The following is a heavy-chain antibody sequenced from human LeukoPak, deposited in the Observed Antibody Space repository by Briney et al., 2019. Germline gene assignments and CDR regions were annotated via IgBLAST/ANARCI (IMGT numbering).Heavy chain of an antibody. CDR1: GGSISSSSYY. CDR3: ARQQRAYDYVWGSYRPINFDY. J-gene: IGHJ4*02. D-gene: IGHD3-16*02. CDR2: IYYSGST. Sequence: SETLSLTCTVSGGSISSSSYYWGWIRQPPGKGLEWIGSIYYSGSTYYNPSLKSRVTISVDTSKNQFSLKLSSVTAPDTAVYYCARQQRAYDYVWGSYRPINFDYWGQGTLVTVSS. V-gene: IGHV4-39*01.